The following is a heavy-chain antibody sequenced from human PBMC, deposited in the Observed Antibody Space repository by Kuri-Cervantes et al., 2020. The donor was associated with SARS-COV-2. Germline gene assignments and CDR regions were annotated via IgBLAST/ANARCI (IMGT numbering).Heavy chain of an antibody. J-gene: IGHJ5*02. V-gene: IGHV1-69*06. D-gene: IGHD1-26*01. CDR2: IIPIFGTA. CDR1: GGTFSSYT. Sequence: SVKVSCKASGGTFSSYTISWVRQAPGQGLEWMGGIIPIFGTANYAQKFQGRVTMTEDTSTDTAYMELSSLRSEDTAVYYCATTSGSYRSNWFDPWGQGTLVTVSS. CDR3: ATTSGSYRSNWFDP.